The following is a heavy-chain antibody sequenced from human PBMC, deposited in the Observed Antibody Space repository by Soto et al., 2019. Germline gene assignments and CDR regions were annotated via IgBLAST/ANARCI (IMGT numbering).Heavy chain of an antibody. CDR3: ARLSRYCSGGDCHA. Sequence: QGHLVESGGGVVQPGTSLRLSCAASGVSFNSYDMHWVRQAPGKGPEWVAIISYDGSNTYYSDSVRGRFTISRDNSKDTPYLQTHCLRSEDTAIYSCARLSRYCSGGDCHAWGQGTQVTVSS. J-gene: IGHJ5*02. CDR2: ISYDGSNT. CDR1: GVSFNSYD. V-gene: IGHV3-30*03. D-gene: IGHD2-15*01.